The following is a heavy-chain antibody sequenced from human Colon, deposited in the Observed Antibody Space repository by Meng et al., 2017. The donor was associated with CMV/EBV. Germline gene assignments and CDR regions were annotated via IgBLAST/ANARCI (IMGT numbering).Heavy chain of an antibody. CDR2: INPNSGGT. V-gene: IGHV1-2*02. CDR1: GYTFTGYY. D-gene: IGHD1-26*01. Sequence: ASVKVSCKASGYTFTGYYMHWVRQAPGQGLEWLGWINPNSGGTNYAQKFQGRVTMTRDTSISTAYMELSRLRSDDTAVYYCARAPLVGATKVDYWGQGTLVTVSS. CDR3: ARAPLVGATKVDY. J-gene: IGHJ4*02.